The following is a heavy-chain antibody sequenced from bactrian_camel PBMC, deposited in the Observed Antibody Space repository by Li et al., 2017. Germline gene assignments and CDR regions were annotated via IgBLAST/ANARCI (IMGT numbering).Heavy chain of an antibody. CDR2: SIDGDGHT. D-gene: IGHD5*01. V-gene: IGHV3S44*01. CDR1: YTSSMYC. J-gene: IGHJ4*01. CDR3: AADSWGACWFHTRYNY. Sequence: DVQLVESGGGSVQAGGSLRLSCGYTSSMYCMAWFRQAPGKEREGVASIDGDGHTGYASSVKGRFTVSRDNARQTLNLQMNGLNSDDTAMYYCAADSWGACWFHTRYNYWGQGTQVTVS.